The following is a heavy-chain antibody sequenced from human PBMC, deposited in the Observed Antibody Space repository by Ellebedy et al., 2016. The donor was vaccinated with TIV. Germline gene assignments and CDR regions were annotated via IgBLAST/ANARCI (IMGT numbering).Heavy chain of an antibody. CDR2: INPSGGST. CDR3: ARDLFGGVTADY. CDR1: GYTFTSYY. D-gene: IGHD3-16*01. V-gene: IGHV1-46*01. Sequence: ASVKVSXKASGYTFTSYYMHWVRQAPGQGLEWMGIINPSGGSTSYAQKFQGRVTMTRDTSSSTVYMELRSLRSEDTAVYYCARDLFGGVTADYWGQGTLVTVSS. J-gene: IGHJ4*02.